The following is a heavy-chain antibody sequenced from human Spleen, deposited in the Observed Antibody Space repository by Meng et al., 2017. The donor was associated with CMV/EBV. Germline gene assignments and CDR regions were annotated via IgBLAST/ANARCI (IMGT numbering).Heavy chain of an antibody. J-gene: IGHJ4*02. CDR2: IYYSGST. Sequence: VSCGPISSIRHYCGWIRQPPGKGLEWIGSIYYSGSTYYNPSLKSRVTISVDTSKNQFSLKLSSVTAADTAVYYCARDTPYGAAQDYWGQGTLVTVSS. CDR1: CGPISSIRHY. V-gene: IGHV4-39*07. CDR3: ARDTPYGAAQDY. D-gene: IGHD6-6*01.